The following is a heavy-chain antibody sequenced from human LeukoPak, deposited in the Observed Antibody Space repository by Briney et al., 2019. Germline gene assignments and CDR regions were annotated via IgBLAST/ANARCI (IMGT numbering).Heavy chain of an antibody. D-gene: IGHD4-11*01. V-gene: IGHV1-8*01. CDR1: GYTFSSYD. CDR3: ARGLYSNYLSYYYYYGMDV. CDR2: MNPNSGNT. Sequence: ASVKVSCRASGYTFSSYDINWVRQATGQGLEWMGWMNPNSGNTGNAQKFQGRVTMTRNTSISTAYMELSSLRSEDTAVYYCARGLYSNYLSYYYYYGMDVWGQGTTVTVSS. J-gene: IGHJ6*02.